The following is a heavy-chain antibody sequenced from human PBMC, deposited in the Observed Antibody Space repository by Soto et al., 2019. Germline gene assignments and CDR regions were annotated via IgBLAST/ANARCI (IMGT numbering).Heavy chain of an antibody. CDR3: ARYKNISSHSDWLDP. V-gene: IGHV3-33*08. CDR2: IWFDGSKD. Sequence: QVQLVESGGGVVQPGRSLRLSCAASGFTFRNYGIHWVRQAPGKGLEWVAVIWFDGSKDYYADSVKGRVTTSRDDSKNKLYLQMNARGDEDAAVFYCARYKNISSHSDWLDPWGQGPLVTFSS. J-gene: IGHJ5*02. D-gene: IGHD2-2*01. CDR1: GFTFRNYG.